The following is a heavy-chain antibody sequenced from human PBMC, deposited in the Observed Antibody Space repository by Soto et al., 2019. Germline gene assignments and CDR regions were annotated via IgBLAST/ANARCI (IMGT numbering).Heavy chain of an antibody. D-gene: IGHD6-13*01. Sequence: QVQLQESGPGLVKPSETLSLTCTVSGGSISSYYWSWIRQPPGKGLEWIGYIYDNGGTTYNPSFRRRVTRSVDTSRSHFSLKLSAMTAADTAVYCCAREGYSSSWYGWGAFEIWGQGTMVTVSS. J-gene: IGHJ3*02. CDR3: AREGYSSSWYGWGAFEI. CDR2: IYDNGGT. V-gene: IGHV4-59*01. CDR1: GGSISSYY.